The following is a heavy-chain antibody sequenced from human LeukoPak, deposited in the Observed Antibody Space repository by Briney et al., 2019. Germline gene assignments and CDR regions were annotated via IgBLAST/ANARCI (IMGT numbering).Heavy chain of an antibody. CDR2: INPTGSRT. V-gene: IGHV1-46*01. J-gene: IGHJ4*02. CDR1: GYTFINNW. Sequence: ASVKVSCKASGYTFINNWMHWVRQAPGQGLEWVGLINPTGSRTLYAQKFQGRVTLTRDMSTSTDYMELSSLRSDDTALYYCARSPHILTGENFDYWGQGTLVTVSS. D-gene: IGHD3-9*01. CDR3: ARSPHILTGENFDY.